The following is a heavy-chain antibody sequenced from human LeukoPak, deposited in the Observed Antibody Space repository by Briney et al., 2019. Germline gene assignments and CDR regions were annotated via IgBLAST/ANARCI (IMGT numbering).Heavy chain of an antibody. CDR2: IIPIFGTA. V-gene: IGHV1-69*13. CDR3: TGNYYGSGSYADFDY. J-gene: IGHJ4*02. CDR1: GGTFSSYA. D-gene: IGHD3-10*01. Sequence: EASVKVSCKASGGTFSSYAISWVRQAPGQGLEWMGGIIPIFGTANYAQKFQGRVTITADESTSTAYMELSSLRSEDTAVYYCTGNYYGSGSYADFDYWGQGTLVTVSS.